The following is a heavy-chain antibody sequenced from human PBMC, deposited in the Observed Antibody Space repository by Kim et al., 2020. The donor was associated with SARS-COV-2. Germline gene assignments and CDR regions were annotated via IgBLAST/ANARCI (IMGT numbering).Heavy chain of an antibody. CDR3: ARAWSIAAQLDY. Sequence: SVKVSCKASGGTFSSYAISWVRQAPGQGLEWMGGIIPIFGTANYAQKFQGRVTITADESTSTAYMELSSLRSEDTAVYYCARAWSIAAQLDYWGQGTLVTVSS. CDR1: GGTFSSYA. J-gene: IGHJ4*02. CDR2: IIPIFGTA. D-gene: IGHD6-6*01. V-gene: IGHV1-69*13.